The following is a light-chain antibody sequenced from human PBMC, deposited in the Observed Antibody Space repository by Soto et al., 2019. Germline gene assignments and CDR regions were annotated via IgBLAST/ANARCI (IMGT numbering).Light chain of an antibody. CDR3: AAWDDSLSGRL. J-gene: IGLJ3*02. V-gene: IGLV1-47*01. CDR1: SSNIGSNY. Sequence: QAVVTQPPSASGTPGQRVTISCSGSSSNIGSNYVYWYQQLPGTAPKLLIYRNNQRPSGVPDRFSGSKSGTSASLAISGLRSEDEADYYCAAWDDSLSGRLFGGGTKVTVL. CDR2: RNN.